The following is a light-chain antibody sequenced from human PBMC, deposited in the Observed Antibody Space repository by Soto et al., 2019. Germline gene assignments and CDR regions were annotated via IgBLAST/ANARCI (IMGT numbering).Light chain of an antibody. J-gene: IGLJ1*01. CDR3: SSPATSTTLV. V-gene: IGLV2-14*03. CDR1: SSGVGVYTS. CDR2: YVS. Sequence: ALTQPASVSGSPGQSIAISSAGTSSGVGVYTSVSWYEQTTGKAPKLLIYYVSNRPSGVSTRFSGSKSGNTASLTISGLQPGDEADYYCSSPATSTTLVFGTAPKVTVL.